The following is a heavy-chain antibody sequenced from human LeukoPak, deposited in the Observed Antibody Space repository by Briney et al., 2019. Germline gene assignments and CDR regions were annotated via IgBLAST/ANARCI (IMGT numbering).Heavy chain of an antibody. J-gene: IGHJ4*02. Sequence: ASVKVSCKASGYTFTSYYMHWVRQAPGQGLEWMGIINPSGGSTSYAQKFQGRVTMTRDTSTSTVYMEPSSLRSEDTAVYYCARGEEDIVVVPAVLGYWGQGTLVTVSS. D-gene: IGHD2-2*01. CDR3: ARGEEDIVVVPAVLGY. CDR1: GYTFTSYY. V-gene: IGHV1-46*01. CDR2: INPSGGST.